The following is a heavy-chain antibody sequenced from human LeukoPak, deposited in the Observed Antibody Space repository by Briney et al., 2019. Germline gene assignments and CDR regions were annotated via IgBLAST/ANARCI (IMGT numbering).Heavy chain of an antibody. Sequence: SETLSLTCTVSDDSISDYYRGWIRQPPVKGLEWIGYFYNSGRSTYNPSLKSRVTISADTSKNHFSLKLNSVTTADTAVYYCTRGAGWLIDYWGQGILVTVSS. CDR1: DDSISDYY. CDR2: FYNSGRS. D-gene: IGHD3-16*01. J-gene: IGHJ4*02. V-gene: IGHV4-59*01. CDR3: TRGAGWLIDY.